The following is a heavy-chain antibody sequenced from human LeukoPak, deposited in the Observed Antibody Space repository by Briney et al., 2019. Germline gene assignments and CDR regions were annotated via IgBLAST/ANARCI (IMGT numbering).Heavy chain of an antibody. CDR3: SRIGYTSGWFNN. CDR2: IYTGGST. V-gene: IGHV3-66*01. Sequence: GGSLRLSCAASGFTVSSNYMSWVRQAPGKGLEWVSVIYTGGSTYYADDAKGRFTISRDNYKNNMYLQMKSLRAEEPAGYYFSRIGYTSGWFNNWGQGTLLTVSS. CDR1: GFTVSSNY. D-gene: IGHD6-19*01. J-gene: IGHJ4*02.